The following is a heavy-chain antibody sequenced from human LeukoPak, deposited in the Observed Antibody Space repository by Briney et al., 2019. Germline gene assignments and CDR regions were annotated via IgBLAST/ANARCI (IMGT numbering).Heavy chain of an antibody. CDR1: GFSLSTSGMR. V-gene: IGHV2-70*04. J-gene: IGHJ4*02. Sequence: ESGPTLVNPTQPLTLTCTFSGFSLSTSGMRVSWIRQPPVKALEWLTRIDWDDDKFYSTSLKTRLTISKDTSRNQVVLTMTNMDPVDTATYYCALGYYYDSSGYYGYFDYWGQGTLVTVSS. D-gene: IGHD3-22*01. CDR3: ALGYYYDSSGYYGYFDY. CDR2: IDWDDDK.